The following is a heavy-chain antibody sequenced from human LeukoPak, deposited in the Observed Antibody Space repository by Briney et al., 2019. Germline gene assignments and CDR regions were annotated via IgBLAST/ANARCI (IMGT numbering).Heavy chain of an antibody. D-gene: IGHD6-6*01. CDR3: AREKSRAARLRGDAFDI. J-gene: IGHJ3*02. CDR2: IIPILGIA. Sequence: SVKVSCKASGGTFSSYAISWVRQAPGQGLEWMGRIIPILGIANYAQKFQGRVTITADKSTSTAYMELSSLRSEDTVVYYCAREKSRAARLRGDAFDIWGQGTMVTVSS. V-gene: IGHV1-69*04. CDR1: GGTFSSYA.